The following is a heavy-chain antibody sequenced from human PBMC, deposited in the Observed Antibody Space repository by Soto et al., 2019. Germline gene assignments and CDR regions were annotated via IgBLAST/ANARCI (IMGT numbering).Heavy chain of an antibody. J-gene: IGHJ6*03. CDR1: GLPLSTYW. Sequence: GWSLRLSCAASGLPLSTYWMSWVRQDPGKGLEWVANIKQDGSAKTYVDSVKGRFTISRDSAKNSLYLQMNSLRAEDTAVYYCERETCRGSNCGIWLYYREVWFNRSTVTVSS. D-gene: IGHD6-13*01. CDR2: IKQDGSAK. V-gene: IGHV3-7*03. CDR3: ERETCRGSNCGIWLYYREV.